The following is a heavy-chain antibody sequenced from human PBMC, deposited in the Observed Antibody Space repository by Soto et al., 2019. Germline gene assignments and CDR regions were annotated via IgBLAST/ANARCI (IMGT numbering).Heavy chain of an antibody. D-gene: IGHD5-18*01. CDR2: VFSDGRT. V-gene: IGHV3-53*01. CDR3: ARGPPARYIYGSNWGYLDY. CDR1: GFRVSTTY. J-gene: IGHJ4*02. Sequence: EVQLVESGGGLIQPGGSLRLSCAASGFRVSTTYMTWFRQAPGRGLEWVSAVFSDGRTFYPDSVNGRFTISRDNSKNTRFLQMTRLRSEDTAVYHCARGPPARYIYGSNWGYLDYWGQGTLVTVSS.